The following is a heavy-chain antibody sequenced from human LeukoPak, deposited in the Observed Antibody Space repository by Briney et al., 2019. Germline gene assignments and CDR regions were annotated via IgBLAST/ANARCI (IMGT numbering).Heavy chain of an antibody. J-gene: IGHJ4*02. CDR1: GFSSINVM. CDR2: IKSKTDRYST. CDR3: TTDLVDCRSTSCYDY. Sequence: PRGGLRDSCVASGFSSINVMMSWVCQAPRKGLWWGGRIKSKTDRYSTDYAARGNGRLTISRDDSKNTLYLQMNSLKTADTDVYYCTTDLVDCRSTSCYDYWGQGTLVTVSS. D-gene: IGHD2-2*01. V-gene: IGHV3-15*01.